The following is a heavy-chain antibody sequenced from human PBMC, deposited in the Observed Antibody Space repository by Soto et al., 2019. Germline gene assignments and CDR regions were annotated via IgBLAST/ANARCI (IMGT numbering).Heavy chain of an antibody. CDR3: ARGSSGSEYFQH. CDR1: GGSISSYY. V-gene: IGHV4-59*08. J-gene: IGHJ1*01. D-gene: IGHD6-19*01. Sequence: LSLTCTVSGGSISSYYWSWIRQPPGKGLEWIGSIYYSGSTNYNPSLKSRVTISVDTSKNQFSLKLSSVTAADTAVYYCARGSSGSEYFQHWGQGTLVTVSS. CDR2: IYYSGST.